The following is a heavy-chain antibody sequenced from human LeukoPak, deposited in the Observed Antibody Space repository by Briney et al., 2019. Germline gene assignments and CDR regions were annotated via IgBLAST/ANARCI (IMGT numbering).Heavy chain of an antibody. J-gene: IGHJ4*02. D-gene: IGHD5-24*01. CDR1: GYTFTSYA. V-gene: IGHV1-2*02. Sequence: ASVKVSFKASGYTFTSYAMHWVRQAPGQGLEWMGWITPSGGTNYPQKFQGRVAITRDTSITTAYMDLSRLTSDDTAVYYCARDRYGDGFAHFDYGGQGALVTVSS. CDR2: ITPSGGT. CDR3: ARDRYGDGFAHFDY.